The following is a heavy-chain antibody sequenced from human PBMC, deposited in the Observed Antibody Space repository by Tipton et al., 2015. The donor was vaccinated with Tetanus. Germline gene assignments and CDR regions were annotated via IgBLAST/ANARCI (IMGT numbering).Heavy chain of an antibody. CDR2: IFFDGTNK. Sequence: SLRLSCAASGFTFSNYGMHWVRQAPGKGLEWVSFIFFDGTNKYYADSVKGRFTVSRDNSKNSLSLQMNSLRTDDTAVYYCVSGSALGNWGQGTLVTVSS. CDR1: GFTFSNYG. CDR3: VSGSALGN. J-gene: IGHJ4*02. V-gene: IGHV3-30*12. D-gene: IGHD6-25*01.